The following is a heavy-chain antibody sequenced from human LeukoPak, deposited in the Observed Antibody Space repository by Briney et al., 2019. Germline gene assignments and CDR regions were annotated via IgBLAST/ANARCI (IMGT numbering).Heavy chain of an antibody. CDR1: GFTFSSYA. CDR3: AKKHELGIYYYYGMDV. V-gene: IGHV3-23*01. Sequence: QPGGSLRLSCAASGFTFSSYAMSWVRQAPGEGLEWVSAISGSGGSTYYADSVKGRFTISRDNSKNTLYLQMNSLRAEDTAVYYCAKKHELGIYYYYGMDVWGQGTTVTVSS. D-gene: IGHD7-27*01. J-gene: IGHJ6*02. CDR2: ISGSGGST.